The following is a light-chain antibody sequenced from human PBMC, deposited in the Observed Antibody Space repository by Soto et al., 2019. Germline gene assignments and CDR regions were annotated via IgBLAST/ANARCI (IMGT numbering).Light chain of an antibody. J-gene: IGKJ1*01. V-gene: IGKV3-20*01. CDR1: QSVNSNY. Sequence: PGDRATLSCRASQSVNSNYLAWYLRKPGQAPRLLIYGASNRSTDIPYRFSASGSGTDFTLTITRLEAEDFAVYYCQQYDSTPPTFGQGTKVEVK. CDR2: GAS. CDR3: QQYDSTPPT.